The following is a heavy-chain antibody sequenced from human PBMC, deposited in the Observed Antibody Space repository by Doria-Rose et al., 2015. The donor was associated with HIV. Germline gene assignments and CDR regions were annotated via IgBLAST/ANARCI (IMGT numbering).Heavy chain of an antibody. CDR1: GVSLSSPGMG. V-gene: IGHV2-26*01. J-gene: IGHJ4*02. CDR3: ARIKSSRWYHKYYFDF. D-gene: IGHD6-13*01. CDR2: IFSNDEI. Sequence: QVQLVQSGPVLVKPTETLALTCTVSGVSLSSPGMGVSWIRQPPGKALEWLANIFSNDEISYTTALKSRLTISRCTSKSQVVLTMTDIDPVDTATYYCARIKSSRWYHKYYFDFWGQGTLVIVSA.